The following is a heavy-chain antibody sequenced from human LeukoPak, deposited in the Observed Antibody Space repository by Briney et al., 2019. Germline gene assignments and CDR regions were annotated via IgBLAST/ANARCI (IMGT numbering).Heavy chain of an antibody. CDR1: GGSISSYY. D-gene: IGHD1-26*01. J-gene: IGHJ6*02. V-gene: IGHV4-59*12. Sequence: PSETLSLTCTVSGGSISSYYWSWIRQPPGKGLEWIGYIYYSGSTNYNPSLKSRVTISVDTSKNQFSLKLSSVTAADTAVYYCARTNSAIYYYGMDVWGQGTTVTVSS. CDR3: ARTNSAIYYYGMDV. CDR2: IYYSGST.